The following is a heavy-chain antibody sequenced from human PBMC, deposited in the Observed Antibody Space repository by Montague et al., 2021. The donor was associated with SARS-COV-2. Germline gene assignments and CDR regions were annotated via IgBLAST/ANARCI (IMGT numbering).Heavy chain of an antibody. J-gene: IGHJ4*02. D-gene: IGHD3-16*01. Sequence: TLSLTCTVSDSSITSDNYYWSWIRQPAGKGLEWIGRIFTSGNTDYNPSLTGRVPMSLDTSESQFSLKLNSVTAADTAIYYCAGVRFNAWHYFDYWGPGILVTVSS. CDR3: AGVRFNAWHYFDY. CDR2: IFTSGNT. CDR1: DSSITSDNYY. V-gene: IGHV4-61*02.